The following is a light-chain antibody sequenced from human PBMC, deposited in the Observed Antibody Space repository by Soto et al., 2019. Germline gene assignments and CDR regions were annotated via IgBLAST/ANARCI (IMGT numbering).Light chain of an antibody. CDR3: QQSYNTPLT. Sequence: TQSPFSLSASTGDRVTITCRASQGISSYLAWYQQKPGKAPKLLIYAASTLQSGVPSRFSGSGSGTDFTLTISSLQPEDFATFYCQQSYNTPLTFGGGTKVDIK. V-gene: IGKV1-8*01. CDR2: AAS. CDR1: QGISSY. J-gene: IGKJ4*01.